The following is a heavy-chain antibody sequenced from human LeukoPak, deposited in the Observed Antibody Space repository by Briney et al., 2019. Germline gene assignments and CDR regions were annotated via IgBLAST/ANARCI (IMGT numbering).Heavy chain of an antibody. J-gene: IGHJ4*02. Sequence: SETLSLTCAVSGGSISSYYWSWIRQPAGKGLEWIGRIYTSGSTNYNPSLKSRVTMSVDTSKNQFSLKLSSVTAADTAVYYCAREQVRGITMIVVVITTMSLCYFDYWGQGTLVTVSS. CDR3: AREQVRGITMIVVVITTMSLCYFDY. CDR1: GGSISSYY. CDR2: IYTSGST. D-gene: IGHD3-22*01. V-gene: IGHV4-4*07.